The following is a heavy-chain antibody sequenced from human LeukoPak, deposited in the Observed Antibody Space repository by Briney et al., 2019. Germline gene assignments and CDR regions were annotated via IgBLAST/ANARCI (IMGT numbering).Heavy chain of an antibody. J-gene: IGHJ4*02. V-gene: IGHV1-24*01. D-gene: IGHD2-21*02. Sequence: ASVKVSCKVSGHTLSEPPMYWVRQAPGEGLEWTGGFDPENDERIYAQKFRGRVTMTEDTSTNTAYMELSSLRSGDTAVYYCATEVTSIVPDYWGQGTLVTVSS. CDR1: GHTLSEPP. CDR2: FDPENDER. CDR3: ATEVTSIVPDY.